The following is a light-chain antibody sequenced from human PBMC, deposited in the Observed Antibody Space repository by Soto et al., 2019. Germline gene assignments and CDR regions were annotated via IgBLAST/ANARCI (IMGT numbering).Light chain of an antibody. V-gene: IGKV3-20*01. CDR3: QQYGGSPKT. CDR1: HSVGSSY. Sequence: EIVVSLSPGTLSLSPGERATLSCRASHSVGSSYLAWYQQKPGQAPRLLIYDASSRATGIPDRFSGSGSGTDFTLTISRLEPEDFAVYYCQQYGGSPKTFGQGTKV. J-gene: IGKJ1*01. CDR2: DAS.